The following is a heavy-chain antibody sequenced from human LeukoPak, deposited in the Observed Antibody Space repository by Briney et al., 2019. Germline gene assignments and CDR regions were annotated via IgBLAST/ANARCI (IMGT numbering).Heavy chain of an antibody. Sequence: ASVKVSCKASGYTFTDHYMSWVRQAPGQGLEWMGWINPKSGGSNYAQKFQGRVTMTRDTSISTAYMELSGLRSDDTAVYYCARDRSATYWGQGTLVTVSS. CDR2: INPKSGGS. V-gene: IGHV1-2*02. J-gene: IGHJ4*02. CDR1: GYTFTDHY. CDR3: ARDRSATY.